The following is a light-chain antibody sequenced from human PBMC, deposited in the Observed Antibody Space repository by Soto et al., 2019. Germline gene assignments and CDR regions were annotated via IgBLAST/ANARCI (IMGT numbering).Light chain of an antibody. Sequence: DMQVTRSPCTLSASVGDRVTITCRASQSISRWLAWYQQKPGRAPKVLIWGASSLQSGVPSRFSGSGSGTDLTLTISSLQPEDFATYYCQHSYNTPWPFGQLTMV. CDR1: QSISRW. CDR2: GAS. CDR3: QHSYNTPWP. J-gene: IGKJ1*01. V-gene: IGKV1-39*01.